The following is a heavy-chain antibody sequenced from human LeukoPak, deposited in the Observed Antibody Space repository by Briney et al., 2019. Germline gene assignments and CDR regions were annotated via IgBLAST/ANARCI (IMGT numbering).Heavy chain of an antibody. CDR3: ARRARSSGYSDAFDI. J-gene: IGHJ3*02. D-gene: IGHD5-12*01. V-gene: IGHV4-4*07. CDR2: IYTSGST. Sequence: SETLSLTCTVSGGSISSYYWSWIRQPAGKGLEWIGRIYTSGSTNYNPSLKSRVTMSVDTSKNQFSLKLSSVTAADTAVYYCARRARSSGYSDAFDIWGQGTMVTVSS. CDR1: GGSISSYY.